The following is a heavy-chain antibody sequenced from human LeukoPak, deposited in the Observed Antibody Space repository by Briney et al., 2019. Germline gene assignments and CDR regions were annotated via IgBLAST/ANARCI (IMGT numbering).Heavy chain of an antibody. Sequence: ASVKVSCKASGYIFTSYGFAWVRQAPGQGLEWMGWISALNGNTNYAQKFQGRVTMTTDTSTSTAYMELRSLTSDDTAMYYCARDPGGVTPLDYWGQGTLVTVSS. V-gene: IGHV1-18*01. CDR1: GYIFTSYG. D-gene: IGHD3-16*01. CDR3: ARDPGGVTPLDY. J-gene: IGHJ4*02. CDR2: ISALNGNT.